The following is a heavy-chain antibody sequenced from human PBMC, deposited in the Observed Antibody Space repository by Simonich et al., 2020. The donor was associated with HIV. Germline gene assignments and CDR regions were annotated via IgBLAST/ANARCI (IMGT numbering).Heavy chain of an antibody. CDR1: GFTFRSYW. D-gene: IGHD3-10*01. Sequence: EVQLVESGGGLVQPGGSLRLSCAASGFTFRSYWMHWVRQAPGKGMGGSKRINRDGNNTRDADSVKGRFTISRDNAKNTLFLQMNSLRAEDTAVYYCARVLYGSGSYYNYWGQGTLVTVSS. V-gene: IGHV3-74*01. CDR3: ARVLYGSGSYYNY. J-gene: IGHJ4*02. CDR2: INRDGNNT.